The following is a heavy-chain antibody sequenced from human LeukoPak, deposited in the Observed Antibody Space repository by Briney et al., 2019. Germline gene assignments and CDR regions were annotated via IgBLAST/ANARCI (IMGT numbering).Heavy chain of an antibody. CDR2: INHSGST. D-gene: IGHD4-11*01. CDR1: GGSFSGYY. CDR3: VLAMTTGRTGWFDP. J-gene: IGHJ5*02. V-gene: IGHV4-34*01. Sequence: SETLSLTCAVYGGSFSGYYWSWIRQPPGKGLEWIGEINHSGSTNYNPSLKSRVTISVDTSKNQFSLKLSSVTAADTAVYYCVLAMTTGRTGWFDPWGQGTLVTVSS.